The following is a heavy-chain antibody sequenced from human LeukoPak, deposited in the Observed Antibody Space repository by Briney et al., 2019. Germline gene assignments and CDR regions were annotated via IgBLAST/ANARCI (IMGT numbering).Heavy chain of an antibody. CDR3: AKGYWYFDL. V-gene: IGHV5-51*01. CDR2: IYPGDSDT. CDR1: GYSFTSYW. Sequence: GESLKISCKGSGYSFTSYWIGWVRQMPGKGLEWMGVIYPGDSDTRYSPSFQGQVTISVDKSISTAYLQWSSLKTSDSAIYYCAKGYWYFDLWGRGTLLTVSS. J-gene: IGHJ2*01.